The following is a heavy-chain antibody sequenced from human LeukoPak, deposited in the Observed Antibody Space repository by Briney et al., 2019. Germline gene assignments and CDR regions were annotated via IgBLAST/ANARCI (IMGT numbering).Heavy chain of an antibody. Sequence: PSQTLSLTCSVSGASISFGGYYWSWIRQHPGKGLEWIGYIYNSGSTYYNPSLKSRLIISADTSKNQFFLNMTSVTAAGTAVYYCAREVGQGHFDPWGQGTLVIVSS. CDR2: IYNSGST. CDR1: GASISFGGYY. J-gene: IGHJ5*02. V-gene: IGHV4-31*03. CDR3: AREVGQGHFDP.